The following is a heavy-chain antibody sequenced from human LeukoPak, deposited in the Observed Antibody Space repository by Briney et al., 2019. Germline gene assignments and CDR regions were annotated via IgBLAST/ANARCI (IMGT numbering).Heavy chain of an antibody. CDR2: IKQDGSEK. J-gene: IGHJ4*02. V-gene: IGHV3-7*01. CDR1: GFTFSSYW. CDR3: VRASIQSSLDF. D-gene: IGHD3-3*02. Sequence: PGGSLRLSCAASGFTFSSYWMSWVRQAPGKGLEWVANIKQDGSEKYYVDSVKGRFTISRDNAKNSLCLEMNSLRADDTAVYYCVRASIQSSLDFWGQGTLVTVSS.